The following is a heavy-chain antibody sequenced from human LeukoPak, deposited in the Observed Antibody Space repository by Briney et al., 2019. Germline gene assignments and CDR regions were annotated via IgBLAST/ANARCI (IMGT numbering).Heavy chain of an antibody. D-gene: IGHD5-18*01. V-gene: IGHV3-7*01. CDR2: IRQDGNEI. CDR3: ARDPDTTMGNPGFDP. Sequence: GGSLRLSCAASGFTFSLYWMSWVRQAPGKGLEWVANIRQDGNEIYYVDSVKGRFAISRDNAKNSLYLRMNSLRVEDTAVYYCARDPDTTMGNPGFDPWGQGTLVTVSS. CDR1: GFTFSLYW. J-gene: IGHJ5*02.